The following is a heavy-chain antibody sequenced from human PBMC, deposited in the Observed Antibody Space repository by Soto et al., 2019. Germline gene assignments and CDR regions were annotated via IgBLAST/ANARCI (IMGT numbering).Heavy chain of an antibody. CDR1: GGSFSGYY. Sequence: LSLTCAVYGGSFSGYYWSWIRQPPGKGLEWIGEINHSGSTNYNPSLKSRVTISVDTSKNQFSLKLSSVTAADTAVYYCARHHPGYYDFWSGSYYFDYWGQGTLVTVSS. J-gene: IGHJ4*02. CDR3: ARHHPGYYDFWSGSYYFDY. CDR2: INHSGST. V-gene: IGHV4-34*01. D-gene: IGHD3-3*01.